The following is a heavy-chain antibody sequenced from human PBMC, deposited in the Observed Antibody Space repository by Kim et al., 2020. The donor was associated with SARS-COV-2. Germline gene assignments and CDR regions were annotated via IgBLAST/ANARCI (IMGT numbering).Heavy chain of an antibody. V-gene: IGHV4-4*02. J-gene: IGHJ4*02. D-gene: IGHD3-10*01. CDR2: IYHSGST. CDR3: ASGVEDGAGNPLLDY. CDR1: GGSISNSNW. Sequence: SETLSLTCAVSGGSISNSNWWSWVRQPPGKGLEWIGEIYHSGSTNYNPSLKSRVTISVDKSKNQFSLKLSSVTAADTAVYYCASGVEDGAGNPLLDYWGQGTLVTVSS.